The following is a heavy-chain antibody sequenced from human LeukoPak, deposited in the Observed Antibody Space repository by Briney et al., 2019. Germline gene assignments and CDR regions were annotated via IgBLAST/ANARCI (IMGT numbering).Heavy chain of an antibody. CDR2: ISGSGGNT. CDR1: RFTFSSYA. V-gene: IGHV3-23*01. CDR3: ARVRGSEKGDCSSTSCSFDY. D-gene: IGHD2-2*01. Sequence: GGSLRLSCAASRFTFSSYAMSWVRQAPGKGLEWVSVISGSGGNTYYADSVKGRFTISRDNSKNTLYLQMNSLRAEDTAVYYCARVRGSEKGDCSSTSCSFDYWGQGTLVTVSS. J-gene: IGHJ4*02.